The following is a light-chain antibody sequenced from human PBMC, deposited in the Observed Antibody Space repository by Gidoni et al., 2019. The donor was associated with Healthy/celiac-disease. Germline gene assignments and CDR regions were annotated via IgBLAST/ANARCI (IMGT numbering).Light chain of an antibody. J-gene: IGLJ1*01. CDR1: SSDVGSYNL. V-gene: IGLV2-23*02. Sequence: QSALTQPASVSGSPGQSTTISCTGTSSDVGSYNLVSWYHQHPGKAPTLMIYEVSKRPPGVSNRFSGSKSGNTASLTIAGLKAEDEADYYCCSYAGSPYVFGTGTKVTVL. CDR2: EVS. CDR3: CSYAGSPYV.